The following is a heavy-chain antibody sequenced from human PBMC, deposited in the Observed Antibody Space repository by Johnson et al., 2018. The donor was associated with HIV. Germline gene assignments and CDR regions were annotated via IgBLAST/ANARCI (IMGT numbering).Heavy chain of an antibody. CDR3: AKDMRQWELLDAFDI. D-gene: IGHD1-26*01. CDR2: ISYDGSNK. CDR1: GFTFSSYG. J-gene: IGHJ3*02. Sequence: QVQLVESGGCVVQPGRSLRLSCAASGFTFSSYGMHWVRQAPGKGLEWVAVISYDGSNKYYADSVKGRFTISRDNSKNTLYLQMNSLRAEDTAVYYCAKDMRQWELLDAFDIWGQGTMVTVSS. V-gene: IGHV3-30*18.